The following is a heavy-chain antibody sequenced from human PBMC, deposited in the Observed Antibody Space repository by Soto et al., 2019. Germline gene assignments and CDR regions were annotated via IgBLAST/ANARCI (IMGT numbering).Heavy chain of an antibody. D-gene: IGHD2-2*01. CDR3: AKDRSSTSCYAFAY. CDR1: GFTFSSFA. V-gene: IGHV3-23*01. J-gene: IGHJ4*02. Sequence: GGSLRLSCAASGFTFSSFAMSWVRQAPGKGLEWVSGINSRAGTTYYADSVKGRFTISRDNSKNTLYLQMNSLTAEDTAVYYCAKDRSSTSCYAFAYWGRGTRVTVSS. CDR2: INSRAGTT.